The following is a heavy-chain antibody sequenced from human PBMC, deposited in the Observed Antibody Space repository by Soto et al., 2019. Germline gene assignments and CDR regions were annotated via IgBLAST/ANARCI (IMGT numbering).Heavy chain of an antibody. CDR3: VRDRIPVIIAVECAFDV. CDR2: ISWDADDI. J-gene: IGHJ3*01. D-gene: IGHD3-3*01. CDR1: GFGFDHYA. V-gene: IGHV3-9*01. Sequence: EVQLVESGGGLAQPGRSLRLSCAASGFGFDHYAMHWVRQVEGKGLEWVAGISWDADDIAYADSVKGRFTISRDNARNSLYLQMNSLRPEDTALYFCVRDRIPVIIAVECAFDVWGQGTVVSVSS.